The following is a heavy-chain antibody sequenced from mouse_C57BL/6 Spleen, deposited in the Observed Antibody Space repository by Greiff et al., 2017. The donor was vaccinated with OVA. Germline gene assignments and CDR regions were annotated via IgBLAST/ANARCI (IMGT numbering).Heavy chain of an antibody. J-gene: IGHJ1*03. V-gene: IGHV1-64*01. CDR2: IHPNSGST. CDR3: ARYLLYYGSSYGYFDV. CDR1: GYTFTSYW. D-gene: IGHD1-1*01. Sequence: VQLQQSGAELVKPGASVKLSCKASGYTFTSYWMHWVKQRPGQGLEWIGMIHPNSGSTNYNEKFKSKATLTVDKSSSTAYMQLSSLTSEDSAVYYCARYLLYYGSSYGYFDVWGTGTTVTVSS.